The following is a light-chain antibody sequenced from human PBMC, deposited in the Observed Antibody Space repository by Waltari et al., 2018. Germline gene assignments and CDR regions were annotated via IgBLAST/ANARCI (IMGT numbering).Light chain of an antibody. V-gene: IGKV4-1*01. CDR2: WAS. CDR1: QCVFYNPNKRNY. J-gene: IGKJ4*01. CDR3: QQYYDSPLT. Sequence: DIVMTQSPDSLTVSLGERATINLMSSQCVFYNPNKRNYLAWYQQNAGQSPNLLIYWASTRESWVPDRFSGSGSVTDFSLTISNLQAEDVAVYSCQQYYDSPLTFGGGTKVEIK.